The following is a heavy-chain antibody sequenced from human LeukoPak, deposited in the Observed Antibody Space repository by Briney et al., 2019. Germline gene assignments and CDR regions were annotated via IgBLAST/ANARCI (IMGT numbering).Heavy chain of an antibody. J-gene: IGHJ4*02. CDR2: IYASGST. V-gene: IGHV4-61*02. Sequence: SETLSLTCTVSGGSIGSGAYYWSWIRQPAGKGPEWIGRIYASGSTNYNPSLKSRVTISVDTSENQFSLNLRSVTAADTAVYYCAKERAVFTGYSSSWGQGTLVTVSS. CDR3: AKERAVFTGYSSS. D-gene: IGHD6-13*01. CDR1: GGSIGSGAYY.